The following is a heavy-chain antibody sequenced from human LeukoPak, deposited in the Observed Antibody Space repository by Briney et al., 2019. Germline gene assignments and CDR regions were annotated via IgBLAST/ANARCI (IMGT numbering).Heavy chain of an antibody. CDR1: GFSFTTY. Sequence: GSLRLSCAASGFSFTTYWMSWIRQPPGKGLEWIGSIYYSGSTYYNPSLKSRVTISVDTSKNQFSLKLSSVTAADTAVYYCARDDKVGATNAFDYWGQGTLVTVSS. J-gene: IGHJ4*02. CDR3: ARDDKVGATNAFDY. D-gene: IGHD1-26*01. CDR2: IYYSGST. V-gene: IGHV4-39*07.